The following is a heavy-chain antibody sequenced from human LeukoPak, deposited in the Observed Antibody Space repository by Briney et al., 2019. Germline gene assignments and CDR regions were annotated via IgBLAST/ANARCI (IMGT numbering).Heavy chain of an antibody. CDR1: GYIFTKYG. J-gene: IGHJ3*02. D-gene: IGHD3-10*01. CDR3: ARQGRAGSRSGGDAFDI. CDR2: ISGYNNDI. V-gene: IGHV1-18*01. Sequence: ASVKVSCKASGYIFTKYGISWVRQAPGQGLEWMGWISGYNNDINYAQNLQGGVTMTTDTSTSRAYMELRSLKSDGTAVYYCARQGRAGSRSGGDAFDIWGQGTKVTVSS.